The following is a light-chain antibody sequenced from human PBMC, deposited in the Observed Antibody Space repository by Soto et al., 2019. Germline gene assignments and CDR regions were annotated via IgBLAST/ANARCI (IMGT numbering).Light chain of an antibody. CDR2: GAS. J-gene: IGKJ1*01. CDR1: QNIRIY. CDR3: QQTYNSPLT. Sequence: DIQMTQSPSSLSASVGDRVTITCRASQNIRIYLNWFQQKPGEAPNLLIYGASSLQSGVPSRFSGSRSGTDFTLTINSLQPEDFAVYYCQQTYNSPLTFGQGTKVEMK. V-gene: IGKV1-39*01.